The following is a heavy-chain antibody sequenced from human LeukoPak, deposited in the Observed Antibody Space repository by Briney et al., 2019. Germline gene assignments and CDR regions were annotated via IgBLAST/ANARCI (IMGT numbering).Heavy chain of an antibody. CDR2: IGSDGRTT. V-gene: IGHV3-64*01. J-gene: IGHJ4*02. Sequence: GGSLRLSRVHSLFTLTNSAMYWVRLAPGAGLELVSAIGSDGRTTCNANSVKGRFTISRDKSKNAVYLQMSSLTPDDMAVYYCARGGSLSAYDSWGQGTLVTVSS. CDR1: LFTLTNSA. D-gene: IGHD2/OR15-2a*01. CDR3: ARGGSLSAYDS.